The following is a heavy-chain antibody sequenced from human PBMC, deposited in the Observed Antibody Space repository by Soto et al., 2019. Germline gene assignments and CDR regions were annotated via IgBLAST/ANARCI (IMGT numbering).Heavy chain of an antibody. Sequence: SETPSLTCAVPGDSISSVNWWRWVRPSPGQGLEWIGAIYHTGSTNYNPSLQSRVTVSVDKSKNEFSLNLNSVTAADTAVYYCAGSPGDFTISSLDPWGQGTLVTVSS. CDR1: GDSISSVNW. D-gene: IGHD3-10*01. J-gene: IGHJ5*02. CDR2: IYHTGST. CDR3: AGSPGDFTISSLDP. V-gene: IGHV4-4*02.